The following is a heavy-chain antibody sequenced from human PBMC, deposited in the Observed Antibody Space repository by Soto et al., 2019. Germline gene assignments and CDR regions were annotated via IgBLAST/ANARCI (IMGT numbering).Heavy chain of an antibody. Sequence: QVQLVESGGGVVQPGRSLRLSCAASGFSFSISPMHWVRQAPGKGPEWVALISYVGTNKFYADSVKGRFTISRDNSKSTLYLQVDSLRAEDAAVYYCARDPKTSGGQHWAVNYFDSWGQGTLVTVSS. D-gene: IGHD7-27*01. CDR3: ARDPKTSGGQHWAVNYFDS. V-gene: IGHV3-30-3*01. CDR2: ISYVGTNK. CDR1: GFSFSISP. J-gene: IGHJ4*02.